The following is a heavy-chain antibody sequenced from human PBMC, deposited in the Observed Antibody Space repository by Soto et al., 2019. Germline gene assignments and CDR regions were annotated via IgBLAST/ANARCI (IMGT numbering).Heavy chain of an antibody. V-gene: IGHV1-18*01. J-gene: IGHJ4*02. D-gene: IGHD6-19*01. CDR3: AGATTYSSGWGGGY. CDR2: ISGYNGNT. CDR1: GYTFSNYA. Sequence: QVQLVQSGAEVKKPGASVKVSCKASGYTFSNYAISWVRQAPGQGLEWMGWISGYNGNTNYAEKLQGRVTMTTDTSTSTAYMELRGLRAEDTAVYYCAGATTYSSGWGGGYWGQGTLVTVSS.